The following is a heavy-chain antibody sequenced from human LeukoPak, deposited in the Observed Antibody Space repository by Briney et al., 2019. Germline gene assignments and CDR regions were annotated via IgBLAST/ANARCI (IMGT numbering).Heavy chain of an antibody. Sequence: GGSLRLSCAASGFTFSSYVMNWVRQAPGKGPEWVSSISSGSTYIYYADSLKGRFTISRDNAKNSLYLQMNSLRAEDTAVYYCVRLGYCSGGSCSSFDYWGQGTLVTVSS. J-gene: IGHJ4*02. D-gene: IGHD2-15*01. CDR2: ISSGSTYI. V-gene: IGHV3-21*01. CDR1: GFTFSSYV. CDR3: VRLGYCSGGSCSSFDY.